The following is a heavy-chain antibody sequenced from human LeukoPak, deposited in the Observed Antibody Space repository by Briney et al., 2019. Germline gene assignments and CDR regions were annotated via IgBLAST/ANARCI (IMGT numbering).Heavy chain of an antibody. D-gene: IGHD5-24*01. CDR3: ARALDGYGDY. CDR1: GFTFSSYS. CDR2: ISSSSSYI. J-gene: IGHJ4*02. V-gene: IGHV3-21*01. Sequence: PGGSLRLSCAASGFTFSSYSMNWVRQAPGRGLEWVSSISSSSSYIYYADSVKGRFTISRDNAKNSLYLQMNSLRAEDTAVYYCARALDGYGDYWGQGTLVTVSS.